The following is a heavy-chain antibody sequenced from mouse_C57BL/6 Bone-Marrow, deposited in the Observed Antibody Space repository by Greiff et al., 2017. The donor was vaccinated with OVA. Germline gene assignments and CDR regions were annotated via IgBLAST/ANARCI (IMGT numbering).Heavy chain of an antibody. Sequence: VQLQQSGPELVKPGASVKISCKASGYAFSSSWMNWVQQRPGKGLEWIGRIYPGDGDTNYNGKFKGKATLTADKSSCTAYMQLSRLTSEDSAVYYCARHEDGYYASYFDYGGQGTTLTVSS. CDR1: GYAFSSSW. V-gene: IGHV1-82*01. CDR2: IYPGDGDT. D-gene: IGHD2-3*01. J-gene: IGHJ2*01. CDR3: ARHEDGYYASYFDY.